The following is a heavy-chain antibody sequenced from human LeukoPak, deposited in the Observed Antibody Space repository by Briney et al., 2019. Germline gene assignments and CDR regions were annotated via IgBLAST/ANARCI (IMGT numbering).Heavy chain of an antibody. D-gene: IGHD3-16*02. CDR3: ARAEYDYVWGSYHNYFDY. CDR2: IKQDGSEK. J-gene: IGHJ4*02. CDR1: GFTFSSFW. V-gene: IGHV3-7*04. Sequence: GGSLRLSCTASGFTFSSFWMAWVRQAPGKGLEWVANIKQDGSEKYYVDSVKGRFTISRDNAKNSLYLQMNSLRAEDTAVYYCARAEYDYVWGSYHNYFDYWGQGTLVTVSS.